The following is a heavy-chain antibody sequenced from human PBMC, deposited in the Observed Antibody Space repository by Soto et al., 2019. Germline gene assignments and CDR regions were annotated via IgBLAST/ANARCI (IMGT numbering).Heavy chain of an antibody. CDR2: IIPIFGTA. CDR1: GGTFSSYA. CDR3: ARTYDSSGSLAD. J-gene: IGHJ4*02. D-gene: IGHD3-22*01. V-gene: IGHV1-69*13. Sequence: ASVKVSCKASGGTFSSYAISWVRQAPGQGLEWMGGIIPIFGTANYAQKFQGRVTITADESTSTAYMELSSLRSEDTAVYYCARTYDSSGSLADWGQGTLVTVSS.